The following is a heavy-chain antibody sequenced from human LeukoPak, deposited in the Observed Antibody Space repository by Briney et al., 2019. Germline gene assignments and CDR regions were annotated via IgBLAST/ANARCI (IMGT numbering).Heavy chain of an antibody. CDR2: IYYSGST. D-gene: IGHD3-22*01. CDR3: ASRGYDSSGPYYFDY. CDR1: GYSISNGYY. J-gene: IGHJ4*02. Sequence: SETLSLTCTVSGYSISNGYYWGWIRQPPGKGLEWIGSIYYSGSTYYNPSLKSRVTISVDTSKNQFSLKLSSVTAADTAVYYCASRGYDSSGPYYFDYWGQGTLVTVSS. V-gene: IGHV4-38-2*02.